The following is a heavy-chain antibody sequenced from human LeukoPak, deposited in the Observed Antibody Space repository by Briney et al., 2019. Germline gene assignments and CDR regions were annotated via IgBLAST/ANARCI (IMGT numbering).Heavy chain of an antibody. Sequence: GGSLRLSCAASGFTFSSYSMNWVRQAPGKGLEWVSSISSSSSYIYYADSVKGRFTISRDNAKNSLYLQMNSLRAEDTAVYYCAGDKAVGPTLLDYWGQGTLVTVSS. V-gene: IGHV3-21*01. CDR1: GFTFSSYS. CDR2: ISSSSSYI. D-gene: IGHD1-26*01. CDR3: AGDKAVGPTLLDY. J-gene: IGHJ4*02.